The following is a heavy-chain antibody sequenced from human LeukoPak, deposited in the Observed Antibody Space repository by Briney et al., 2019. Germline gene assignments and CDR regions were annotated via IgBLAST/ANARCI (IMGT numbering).Heavy chain of an antibody. J-gene: IGHJ6*04. CDR3: AELGITMIGGV. CDR1: GFTFSNYA. D-gene: IGHD3-10*02. Sequence: PGGSLRLSCAASGFTFSNYAMSWVRQAPGKGLEWVSVISGSGGRTYYADSVKGRFTISRDNAKNSLYLQMNSLRAEDTAVYYCAELGITMIGGVWGKGTTVTISS. CDR2: ISGSGGRT. V-gene: IGHV3-23*01.